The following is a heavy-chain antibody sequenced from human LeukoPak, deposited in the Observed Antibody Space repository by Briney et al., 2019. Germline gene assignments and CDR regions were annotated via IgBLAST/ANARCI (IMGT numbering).Heavy chain of an antibody. CDR3: ARVGKSGSYYYFDY. CDR1: GFTFSTYW. Sequence: GGSLRLSCAASGFTFSTYWMYWVRQAPGKGLVWVSRINTDGRNTGYADSVKGRFTISRDNAKNTLYLQMTVLTAEDTAVYYCARVGKSGSYYYFDYWGQGTLVTVSS. D-gene: IGHD1-26*01. V-gene: IGHV3-74*01. J-gene: IGHJ4*02. CDR2: INTDGRNT.